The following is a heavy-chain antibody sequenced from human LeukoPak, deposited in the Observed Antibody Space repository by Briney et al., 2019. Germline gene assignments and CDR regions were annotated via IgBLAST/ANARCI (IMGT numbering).Heavy chain of an antibody. CDR2: IFSSGST. J-gene: IGHJ5*02. CDR1: GGPMNGYY. CDR3: VRYANYGDYPNWLDP. V-gene: IGHV4-4*07. Sequence: SETLSLTCSVSGGPMNGYYWNWIRQSAGKGLQWIGRIFSSGSTNYNPSLKSRVTMSLDKSKNQFSLKLYSVTAADTAVYYCVRYANYGDYPNWLDPWGRGTLVTVS. D-gene: IGHD4-17*01.